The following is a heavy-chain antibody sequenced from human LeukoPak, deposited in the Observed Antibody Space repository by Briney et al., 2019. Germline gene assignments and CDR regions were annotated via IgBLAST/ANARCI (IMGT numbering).Heavy chain of an antibody. J-gene: IGHJ4*02. V-gene: IGHV3-23*01. Sequence: GASLRLSSAASGFTFSNYAMSWVRQAPGKGLEWVSAILGSGGSTYYADSVKGRFTVSRDNSKSTLYLQMNSLRAEDTALYYCAKWGDYDVLTGYYVPDYWGQGTLVTVSS. CDR2: ILGSGGST. CDR3: AKWGDYDVLTGYYVPDY. CDR1: GFTFSNYA. D-gene: IGHD3-9*01.